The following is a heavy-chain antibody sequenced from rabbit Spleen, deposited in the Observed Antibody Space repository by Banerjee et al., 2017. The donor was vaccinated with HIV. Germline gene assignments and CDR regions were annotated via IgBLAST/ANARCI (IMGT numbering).Heavy chain of an antibody. CDR2: IYNGDGST. CDR3: ARDGVGWAYDFNL. D-gene: IGHD1-1*01. Sequence: QEQLVESGGGLVKPEGSLTLTCTASGVSFSGSSYMCWVRQAPGKGLEWIACIYNGDGSTYYASWAKGRFTISKTSSTTVTLQMTSLTAADTATYFCARDGVGWAYDFNLWGPGTLVTVS. J-gene: IGHJ4*01. CDR1: GVSFSGSSY. V-gene: IGHV1S45*01.